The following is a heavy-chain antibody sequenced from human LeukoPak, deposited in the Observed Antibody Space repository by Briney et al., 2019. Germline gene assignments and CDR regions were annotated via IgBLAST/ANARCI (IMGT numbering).Heavy chain of an antibody. CDR3: ARDAGATWFGELSPYYYYMDV. CDR1: GFTFSSYA. V-gene: IGHV3-23*01. J-gene: IGHJ6*03. D-gene: IGHD3-10*01. CDR2: ISGSGGST. Sequence: GGSLRLSCAASGFTFSSYAMSWVRQAPGKGLEWVSAISGSGGSTYYADSVKGRFTISRDNSKNTLYLQMNSLRAEDTAVYYCARDAGATWFGELSPYYYYMDVWGKGTTVTVSS.